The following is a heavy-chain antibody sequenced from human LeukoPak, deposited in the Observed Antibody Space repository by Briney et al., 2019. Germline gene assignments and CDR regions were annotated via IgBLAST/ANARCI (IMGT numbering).Heavy chain of an antibody. CDR3: ARQPNKNFFDY. Sequence: SETLSLTCSVSDGSLNGYYWSWIRQPPGKGLEWIGYIYYGGGTSYNPSLKSRVTMSVDTFRNQFSLKVTSATAADTAVYYCARQPNKNFFDYWGPGTPVTVSS. J-gene: IGHJ4*02. CDR1: DGSLNGYY. CDR2: IYYGGGT. V-gene: IGHV4-59*08.